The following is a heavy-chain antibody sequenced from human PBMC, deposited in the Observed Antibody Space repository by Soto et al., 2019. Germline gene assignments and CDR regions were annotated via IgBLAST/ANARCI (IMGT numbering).Heavy chain of an antibody. Sequence: SETLSLTCTVSGGSISSSSYYWGWIRQPPGKGLEWIGSIYYSGSTYYNPSLKSRVTISVDTSKNQFSLKLSSVTAADTAVYYCARHAWSIAARPPHFDYWGQGTLVTVSS. D-gene: IGHD6-6*01. J-gene: IGHJ4*02. CDR2: IYYSGST. CDR1: GGSISSSSYY. CDR3: ARHAWSIAARPPHFDY. V-gene: IGHV4-39*01.